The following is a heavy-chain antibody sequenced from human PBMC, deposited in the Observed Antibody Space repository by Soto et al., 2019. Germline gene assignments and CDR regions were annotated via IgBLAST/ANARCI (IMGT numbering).Heavy chain of an antibody. CDR3: ASDSSSYPSYNWFDP. Sequence: QVQLQESGPGLVKPSETLSLTCTVSGGSISSYYWSWIRQPAGKGLEWIGRIYTSGSTNYNPALKSRVTMSVDTSKNQYSLKLSSVTAADTAVYYCASDSSSYPSYNWFDPWGQGTMVTVSS. V-gene: IGHV4-4*07. J-gene: IGHJ5*02. CDR1: GGSISSYY. D-gene: IGHD6-6*01. CDR2: IYTSGST.